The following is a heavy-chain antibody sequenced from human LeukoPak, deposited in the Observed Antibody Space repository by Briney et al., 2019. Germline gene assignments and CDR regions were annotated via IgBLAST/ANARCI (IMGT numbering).Heavy chain of an antibody. D-gene: IGHD3-22*01. CDR1: GGSISSGGYY. V-gene: IGHV4-30-2*01. CDR2: IYHSGST. Sequence: SETLSLTCTVSGGSISSGGYYWSWIRQAPTKGLEWIGYIYHSGSTYYNPSLKSRVTMSVDTSKNQFSLKLSSVTAADTAVYYCARHDSSGYNYWGQGTLVTVSS. CDR3: ARHDSSGYNY. J-gene: IGHJ4*02.